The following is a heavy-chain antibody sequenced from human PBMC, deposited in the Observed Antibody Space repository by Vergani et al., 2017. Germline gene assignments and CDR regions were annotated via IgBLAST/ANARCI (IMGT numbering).Heavy chain of an antibody. CDR1: GYTFTGYY. CDR2: INPNSGGT. V-gene: IGHV1-2*02. CDR3: ARSIAARPGLSDY. D-gene: IGHD6-6*01. Sequence: QVQLVQSGAEVKKPGASVKVSCKASGYTFTGYYMHWVRQAPGQGLEWMGWINPNSGGTNYAQKFQGRVTMTTDTSTSTAYMELRSLRSDDTAVYYCARSIAARPGLSDYWGQGTLVTVSS. J-gene: IGHJ4*02.